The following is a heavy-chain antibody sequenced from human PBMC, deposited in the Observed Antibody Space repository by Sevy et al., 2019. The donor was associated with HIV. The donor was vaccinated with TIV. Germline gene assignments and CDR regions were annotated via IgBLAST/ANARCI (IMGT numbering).Heavy chain of an antibody. J-gene: IGHJ3*02. D-gene: IGHD3-3*02. CDR3: ARDGRGISAFDI. V-gene: IGHV3-23*01. CDR2: ISGNGENT. CDR1: EFIFSSHA. Sequence: GGSLRLSCAASEFIFSSHAVSWVRQAPGKGLEWVSAISGNGENTHYADSVRGRFTISRDNFKNTLYLQMNSLRAEDTALDYCARDGRGISAFDIWGQGTMVTVSS.